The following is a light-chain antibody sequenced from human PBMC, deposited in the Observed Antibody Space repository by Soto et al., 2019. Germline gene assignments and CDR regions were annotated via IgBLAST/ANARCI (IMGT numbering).Light chain of an antibody. CDR3: QKRSSWRT. V-gene: IGKV3-11*01. CDR2: DAS. Sequence: EIVLTQSPATLSLSPGARATLSFRASQSVSSYLAWYQQKPGQAPRLLIYDASNRATGIPARFSGSGSGTAFTLTISSLEPEDFAVYYCQKRSSWRTFGQGTKLEIK. J-gene: IGKJ2*02. CDR1: QSVSSY.